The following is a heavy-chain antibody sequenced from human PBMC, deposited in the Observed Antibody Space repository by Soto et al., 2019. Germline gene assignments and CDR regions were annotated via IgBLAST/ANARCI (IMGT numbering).Heavy chain of an antibody. V-gene: IGHV4-34*01. J-gene: IGHJ3*02. D-gene: IGHD1-1*01. CDR1: GELVSSGNYY. CDR2: MSHSGGT. CDR3: ARVERGTATTVVDAFDI. Sequence: QVQLQQWGAGLLKPSETLSLTCAVYGELVSSGNYYWSWIRQPPGKGLEWIGEMSHSGGTHFNPSLKRRVIISVDTSKNQFSLKMSSVTAADTALYYCARVERGTATTVVDAFDIWGPGTMVTVSS.